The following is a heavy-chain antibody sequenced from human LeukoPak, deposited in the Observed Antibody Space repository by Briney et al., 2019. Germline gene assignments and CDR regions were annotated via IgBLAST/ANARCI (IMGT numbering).Heavy chain of an antibody. Sequence: GGSLRLSCAASGFTFSSYAMSWVRQAPGKGLEWVSAISGSGGSTYYADSVKGRFTISRDNSKNTLYLQMNSLRAEDTAVYYCAKDLKWMRAGDPLTFDYWGQGTLVTVSS. CDR2: ISGSGGST. CDR1: GFTFSSYA. CDR3: AKDLKWMRAGDPLTFDY. V-gene: IGHV3-23*01. D-gene: IGHD2-21*02. J-gene: IGHJ4*02.